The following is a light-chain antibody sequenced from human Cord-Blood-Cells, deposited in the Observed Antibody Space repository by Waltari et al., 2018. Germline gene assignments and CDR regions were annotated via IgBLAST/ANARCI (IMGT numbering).Light chain of an antibody. V-gene: IGLV2-11*01. CDR2: DVS. Sequence: QSALTQPRSVSGSPGQSVTISCTGTSSDVGGYNYVSWYQQHPGKAPKLMMYDVSKRPSGVPDRFSGSKSGNTASLTSSGLQAEDEADYYCCSYAGSDTFVVFGGGTKLTVL. CDR3: CSYAGSDTFVV. J-gene: IGLJ2*01. CDR1: SSDVGGYNY.